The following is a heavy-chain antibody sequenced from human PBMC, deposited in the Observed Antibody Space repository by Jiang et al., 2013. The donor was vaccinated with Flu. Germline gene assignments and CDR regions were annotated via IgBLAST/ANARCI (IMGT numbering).Heavy chain of an antibody. CDR3: ARVREDWAPGDRGSSSSLGYFDY. CDR1: GGSFSGYY. D-gene: IGHD6-6*01. CDR2: INHSGST. Sequence: LLKPSETLSLTCAVYGGSFSGYYWSWIRQPPGKGLEWIGEINHSGSTNYNPSLKSRVTISVDTSKNQFSLKLSSVTAADTAVYYCARVREDWAPGDRGSSSSLGYFDYWGQGTLVTVSS. J-gene: IGHJ4*02. V-gene: IGHV4-34*01.